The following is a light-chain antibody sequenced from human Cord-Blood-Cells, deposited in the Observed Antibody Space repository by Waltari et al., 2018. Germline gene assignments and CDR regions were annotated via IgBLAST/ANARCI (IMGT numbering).Light chain of an antibody. J-gene: IGKJ2*01. CDR2: DAS. CDR1: QSISSC. CDR3: QQYNSYLYT. Sequence: DIQMNQSPSTLSASVGDRVTITCRASQSISSCLTWYQQKPGKAPKLLIYDASSLESGVPSRFSGSGSGTEFTLTISSLQPDDFATYYCQQYNSYLYTFGQGTKLEIK. V-gene: IGKV1-5*01.